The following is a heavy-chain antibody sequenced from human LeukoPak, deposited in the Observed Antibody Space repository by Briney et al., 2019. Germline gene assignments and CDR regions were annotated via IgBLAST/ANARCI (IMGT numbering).Heavy chain of an antibody. V-gene: IGHV1-18*01. CDR3: ARVDNVSGSKRYHFDY. D-gene: IGHD3-16*01. CDR1: GYTFTSYG. Sequence: ASVKVSCKASGYTFTSYGISWVRQAPGQGLEWMGWISAYNGNTNYAQKLQGRVTMTTDTSTSTAYMELRSQRSDDTAVYYCARVDNVSGSKRYHFDYWGQGTLVTVSS. J-gene: IGHJ4*02. CDR2: ISAYNGNT.